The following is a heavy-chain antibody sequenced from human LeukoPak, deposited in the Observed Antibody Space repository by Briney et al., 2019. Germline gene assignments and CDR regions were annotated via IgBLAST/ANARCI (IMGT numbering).Heavy chain of an antibody. CDR1: GFSFSSYW. J-gene: IGHJ4*02. CDR2: IKQDGTEK. CDR3: TREDHAVYNY. V-gene: IGHV3-7*01. D-gene: IGHD2-8*01. Sequence: GGSLRLSCAASGFSFSSYWMSWVRQAPGKGLEWVANIKQDGTEKYSVASVRGRFTISRDNAKNSLYLQMNSLRAEDTAVYYGTREDHAVYNYWGQGTPVTVSS.